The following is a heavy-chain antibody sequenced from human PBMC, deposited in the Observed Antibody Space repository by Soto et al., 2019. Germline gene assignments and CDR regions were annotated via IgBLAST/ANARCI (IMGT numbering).Heavy chain of an antibody. CDR3: VRDSIPTTVTTGDFDL. D-gene: IGHD4-17*01. J-gene: IGHJ2*01. V-gene: IGHV3-48*01. CDR1: GFTFSSYS. CDR2: ISSSSSTI. Sequence: EVQLVESGGGLVQPGGSLRLSCAASGFTFSSYSMNWVRQAPGKGLEWVSYISSSSSTIYYADSVKGRFTISRDNAKNSLYLQMNSLRAEDTAVYYCVRDSIPTTVTTGDFDLWGRGTLVTVSS.